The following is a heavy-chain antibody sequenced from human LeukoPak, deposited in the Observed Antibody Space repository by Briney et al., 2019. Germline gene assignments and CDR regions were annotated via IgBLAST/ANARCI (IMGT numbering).Heavy chain of an antibody. Sequence: SETLSLTCTVSGGSISSYYWSWIRQPPGKGLGWIGYIYYSGSTNYNPSLKSRVTISVDTSKNQFSLKLSSVTAADTAVYYCARSSGYYYYFDYWGQGTLVTVSS. D-gene: IGHD3-22*01. CDR3: ARSSGYYYYFDY. J-gene: IGHJ4*02. CDR1: GGSISSYY. CDR2: IYYSGST. V-gene: IGHV4-59*01.